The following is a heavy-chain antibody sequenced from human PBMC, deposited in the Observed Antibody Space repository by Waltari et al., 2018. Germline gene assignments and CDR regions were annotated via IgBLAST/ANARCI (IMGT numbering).Heavy chain of an antibody. V-gene: IGHV4-31*03. J-gene: IGHJ3*02. Sequence: QVQLQESGPGLVKPSQTLSLTCTVSGGSIRGGGYYWSWIRQHPGKGLEWIGYIDYSGSNYYNPSLKIRGTIAVDTSKNQFSLKLSSVTAADTAVYYCASYRSSGPEDAFDIWGQGTMVTVSS. CDR3: ASYRSSGPEDAFDI. CDR2: IDYSGSN. CDR1: GGSIRGGGYY. D-gene: IGHD6-19*01.